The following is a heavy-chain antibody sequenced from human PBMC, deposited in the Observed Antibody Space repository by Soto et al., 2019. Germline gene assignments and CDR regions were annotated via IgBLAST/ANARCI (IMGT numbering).Heavy chain of an antibody. CDR2: IWYDGSNK. V-gene: IGHV3-33*01. CDR3: ARCSGRAYLDY. J-gene: IGHJ4*02. CDR1: GFTFSSYG. Sequence: QVQLVESGGGVVQPGRSLRLSCAASGFTFSSYGMHWVRQAPGKGLEWVAVIWYDGSNKYYADSVKGRFTISIDNSKITLYLQMNSLRAEDTAVYYCARCSGRAYLDYVGQGTLVTVSS. D-gene: IGHD2-15*01.